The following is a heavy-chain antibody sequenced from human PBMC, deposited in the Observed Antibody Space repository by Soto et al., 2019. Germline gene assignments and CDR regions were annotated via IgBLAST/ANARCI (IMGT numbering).Heavy chain of an antibody. CDR2: FDPEDGET. Sequence: ASVKVSCKVSGYTLTELSMHWVRQAPGKGLEWMGGFDPEDGETIYAQKFQGRVTMTTDTSTSTAYMELRSLRSDDTAVYYCARDLSTAMVPFDYWGQGTLVTVSS. CDR1: GYTLTELS. J-gene: IGHJ4*02. V-gene: IGHV1-24*01. CDR3: ARDLSTAMVPFDY. D-gene: IGHD5-18*01.